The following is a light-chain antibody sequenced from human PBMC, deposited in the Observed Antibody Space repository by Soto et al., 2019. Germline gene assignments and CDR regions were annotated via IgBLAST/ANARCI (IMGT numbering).Light chain of an antibody. J-gene: IGKJ4*01. V-gene: IGKV1-5*03. CDR2: KAS. Sequence: DRQMTQYPSILSASIGDRVTITCRAGQSISSWLAWYQQKPGKAPKLLISKASTLQSGVPPRFSGSGSGTEFALTISSLQPDDFATYYCQQYESYPMTFGGGTKVEIK. CDR1: QSISSW. CDR3: QQYESYPMT.